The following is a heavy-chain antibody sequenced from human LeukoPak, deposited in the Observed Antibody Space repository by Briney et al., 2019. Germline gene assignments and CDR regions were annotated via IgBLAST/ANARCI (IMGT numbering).Heavy chain of an antibody. Sequence: GGSLRLSCAASGVTFSNNWMSWVRQAPGKGLEWVATIKADGSAQFYVESVEGRFTISRDNAKNSLHLQMNSLRVEDTAVYYCVREAGWSHDSWGQGTLVTVSS. CDR1: GVTFSNNW. CDR2: IKADGSAQ. J-gene: IGHJ5*01. V-gene: IGHV3-7*05. D-gene: IGHD3-3*01. CDR3: VREAGWSHDS.